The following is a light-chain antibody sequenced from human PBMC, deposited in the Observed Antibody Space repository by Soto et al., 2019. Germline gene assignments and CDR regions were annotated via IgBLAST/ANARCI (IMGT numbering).Light chain of an antibody. J-gene: IGKJ1*01. CDR2: KAS. V-gene: IGKV1-5*03. CDR3: QHFNSYSEA. CDR1: QTISSW. Sequence: DIDMTQCPSTQCGSLGARVTITCRASQTISSWLAWYQKKPGKAPKLLIYKASTLKSGVPSRVSGSGAGTEVTLAISSLKPDDFATDDCQHFNSYSEAFCQGTKVDIK.